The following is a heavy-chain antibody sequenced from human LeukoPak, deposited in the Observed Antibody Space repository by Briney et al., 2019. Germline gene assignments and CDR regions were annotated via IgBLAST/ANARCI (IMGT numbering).Heavy chain of an antibody. D-gene: IGHD2-15*01. Sequence: GGSLRLSCAASGCTFSSSAMSWVRQAPGKGLEWVSAISNNGGYTYYADSVQGRFTISRDNSKSTLCLQMNSLRAEDTAVYYCAKQLGYCSDGSCYFPYWGQGTLVTVSS. CDR3: AKQLGYCSDGSCYFPY. CDR2: ISNNGGYT. V-gene: IGHV3-23*01. J-gene: IGHJ4*02. CDR1: GCTFSSSA.